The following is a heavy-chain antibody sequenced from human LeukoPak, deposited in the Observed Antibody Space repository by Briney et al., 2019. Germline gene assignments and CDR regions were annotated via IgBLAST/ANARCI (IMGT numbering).Heavy chain of an antibody. V-gene: IGHV1-46*01. J-gene: IGHJ6*02. D-gene: IGHD6-19*01. CDR1: GYTFTSYY. CDR2: INPSGGST. Sequence: ASVKVSCKASGYTFTSYYMHWVRQAPGQGLEWTGIINPSGGSTSYAQKFQGRVTMTRDTSTSTVYMELSSLRSEDTAVYYCARGGEYSSGWYGYYYYGMDVWGQGTTVTVSS. CDR3: ARGGEYSSGWYGYYYYGMDV.